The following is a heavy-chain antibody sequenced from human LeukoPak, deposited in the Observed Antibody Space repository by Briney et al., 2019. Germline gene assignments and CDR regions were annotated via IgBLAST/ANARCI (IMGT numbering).Heavy chain of an antibody. J-gene: IGHJ4*02. CDR2: LSGSGSST. CDR1: GFIFNKHA. Sequence: GGSLRLSCVASGFIFNKHAMSWVRQAPGKGLEWVSGLSGSGSSTDYADSVKGRFTISRDNAKNTLYLQMNSLRAEDTAVYYCARGLDYWGQGTLVTVSS. CDR3: ARGLDY. V-gene: IGHV3-23*01.